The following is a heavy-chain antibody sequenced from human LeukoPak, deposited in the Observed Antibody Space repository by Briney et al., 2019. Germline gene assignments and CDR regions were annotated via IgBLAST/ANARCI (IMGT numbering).Heavy chain of an antibody. CDR1: GFTFSSYS. D-gene: IGHD3-10*01. CDR2: ISSSSSYI. V-gene: IGHV3-21*01. J-gene: IGHJ2*01. CDR3: ARVGPGNHNYYGSGSYYSSWYFDL. Sequence: GGSLRLSCAASGFTFSSYSMNWVRQAPGKGLEWVSSISSSSSYIYYADSVKGRFTISRDNAKNSLYLQMNSLRAEDTAVYYCARVGPGNHNYYGSGSYYSSWYFDLWGRGTLVTVSS.